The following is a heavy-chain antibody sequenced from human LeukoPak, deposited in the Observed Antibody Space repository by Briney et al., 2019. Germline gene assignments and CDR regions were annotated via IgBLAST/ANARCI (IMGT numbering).Heavy chain of an antibody. CDR2: IGAYNGNT. CDR1: GYTFTSYG. Sequence: GASVKVSCKASGYTFTSYGISWVRQAPGQGLEWMGWIGAYNGNTNYAQKLQGRVTMTTDTSTSTAYMELRSLRSDDTAVYYCARDRDSSGPYYFDYWGQGTLVTVSS. V-gene: IGHV1-18*01. D-gene: IGHD6-19*01. CDR3: ARDRDSSGPYYFDY. J-gene: IGHJ4*02.